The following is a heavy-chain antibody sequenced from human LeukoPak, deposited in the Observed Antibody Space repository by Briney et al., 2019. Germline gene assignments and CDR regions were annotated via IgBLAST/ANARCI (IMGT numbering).Heavy chain of an antibody. CDR2: INHSGST. CDR3: ARQMGSYYYYGMDV. D-gene: IGHD2-15*01. Sequence: SETLSLTCAVYGGSFSGYYWSWIRQPPGKGLEWIGEINHSGSTNYNPSLKSRVTISIDTSKNQFSLKLSSVTAADTAVYYCARQMGSYYYYGMDVWGQGTTVTVSS. CDR1: GGSFSGYY. V-gene: IGHV4-34*01. J-gene: IGHJ6*02.